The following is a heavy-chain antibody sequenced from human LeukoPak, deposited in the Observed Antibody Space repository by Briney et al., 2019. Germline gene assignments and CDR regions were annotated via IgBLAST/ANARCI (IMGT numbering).Heavy chain of an antibody. J-gene: IGHJ5*02. D-gene: IGHD3-3*01. Sequence: GGSLRLSCAASGFTFSSYAMSWLRQAPGKGLEWVSAISGSGGSTYYADSVKGRFTISRDNSKNTLYLQMNSLRAEDTAVYYCAKSGVALRFLEWARGLVWFDPWGQGTLVTVSS. CDR2: ISGSGGST. V-gene: IGHV3-23*01. CDR3: AKSGVALRFLEWARGLVWFDP. CDR1: GFTFSSYA.